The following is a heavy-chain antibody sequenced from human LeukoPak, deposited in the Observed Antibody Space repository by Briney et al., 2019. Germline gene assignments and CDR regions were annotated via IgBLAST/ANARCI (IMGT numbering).Heavy chain of an antibody. CDR1: GGSISSYY. CDR3: ARDSYSSSWSKGIDY. Sequence: PSETLSLTCTVSGGSISSYYWSWIRQPPGKGLEWIGYIYYSGSTNYNPSLKSRVTISVDTSKNQFSLKLSSVTAADTAVYYCARDSYSSSWSKGIDYWGQGTLVTVSS. CDR2: IYYSGST. D-gene: IGHD6-13*01. V-gene: IGHV4-59*01. J-gene: IGHJ4*02.